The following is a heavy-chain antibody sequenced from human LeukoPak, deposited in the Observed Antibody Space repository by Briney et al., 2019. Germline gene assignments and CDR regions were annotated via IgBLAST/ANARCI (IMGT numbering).Heavy chain of an antibody. J-gene: IGHJ4*02. D-gene: IGHD1-26*01. CDR1: GFTFSSYA. CDR2: ISYDGSNK. Sequence: GGSLRLSCAASGFTFSSYAMHWVRQAPGKGLEWVAVISYDGSNKYYADSVKGRFTISRDNSKNTLYLQMNSLRAEDTAVYYCAKAQYSGSYYEVDYWGQGTLVTVSS. V-gene: IGHV3-30*04. CDR3: AKAQYSGSYYEVDY.